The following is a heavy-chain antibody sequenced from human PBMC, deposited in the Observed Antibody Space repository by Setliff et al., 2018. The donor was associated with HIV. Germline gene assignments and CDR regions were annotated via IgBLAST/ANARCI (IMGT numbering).Heavy chain of an antibody. Sequence: PGESLRLSCAASGFTFSSYAMSWVRQAPGKGLEWVSAISGSGGSTYYADSVKGRFTISRDNSKNTLYLQMNSLRAEDTAVYYCAKEGDSSAPDWQGTPERPGFDYWGQGTLVTVSS. V-gene: IGHV3-23*01. CDR2: ISGSGGST. D-gene: IGHD3-22*01. J-gene: IGHJ4*02. CDR3: AKEGDSSAPDWQGTPERPGFDY. CDR1: GFTFSSYA.